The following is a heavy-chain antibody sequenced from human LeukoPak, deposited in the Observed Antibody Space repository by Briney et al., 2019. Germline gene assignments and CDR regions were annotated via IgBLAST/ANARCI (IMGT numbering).Heavy chain of an antibody. V-gene: IGHV3-21*01. J-gene: IGHJ5*02. CDR1: GFTFSSYS. CDR2: ISSSSSYI. Sequence: GGSLRLSCAASGFTFSSYSMNWVRQAPGKGLEWVSSISSSSSYIYYADSVKGRFAISRDNAKNSLYLQMNSLRAEDTAVYYCARGIAAAAWFDPWGQGTLVTVSS. D-gene: IGHD6-13*01. CDR3: ARGIAAAAWFDP.